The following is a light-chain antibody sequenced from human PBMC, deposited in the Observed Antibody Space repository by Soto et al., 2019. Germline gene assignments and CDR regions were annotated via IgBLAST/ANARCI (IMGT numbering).Light chain of an antibody. Sequence: DIQMTQSPSSLSGSVGDRVIITCRASESISRHLNWYQQKPGKAPKLLIYAASSLQNGVPSRFRGGGSGTDFTLTISNLQPEDFATYYCQQTYTTLSITFGQGTRLDIK. CDR1: ESISRH. J-gene: IGKJ5*01. V-gene: IGKV1-39*01. CDR3: QQTYTTLSIT. CDR2: AAS.